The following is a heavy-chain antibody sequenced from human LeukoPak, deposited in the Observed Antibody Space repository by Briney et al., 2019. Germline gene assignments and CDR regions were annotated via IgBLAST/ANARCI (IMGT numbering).Heavy chain of an antibody. CDR2: INPSGGST. J-gene: IGHJ4*02. CDR1: GYTFTSYY. Sequence: ASVKVSCKASGYTFTSYYMHWVRQAPGQGLEWMGIINPSGGSTSYAQKFQGRVTMTRDTSTSTVYMELSSLRSEDTAVYYCARDGPRKAALGEDFDYWGQGTLVTVSS. CDR3: ARDGPRKAALGEDFDY. D-gene: IGHD6-6*01. V-gene: IGHV1-46*01.